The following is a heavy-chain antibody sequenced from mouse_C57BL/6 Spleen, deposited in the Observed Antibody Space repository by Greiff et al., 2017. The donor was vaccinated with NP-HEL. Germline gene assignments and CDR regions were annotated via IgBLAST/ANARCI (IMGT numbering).Heavy chain of an antibody. Sequence: QVHVKQPGAELVRPGSSVKLSCKASGYTFTSYWMHWVKQRPIQGLEWIGNIDPSDSETHYNQKFKDKATLTVDKSSSTAYMQLSSLTSEDSAVYYCARFGNYGYYWGQGTTLTVSS. CDR1: GYTFTSYW. CDR2: IDPSDSET. CDR3: ARFGNYGYY. V-gene: IGHV1-52*01. J-gene: IGHJ2*01. D-gene: IGHD2-1*01.